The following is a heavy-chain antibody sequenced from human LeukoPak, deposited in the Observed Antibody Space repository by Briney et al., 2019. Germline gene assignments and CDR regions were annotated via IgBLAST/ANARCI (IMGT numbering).Heavy chain of an antibody. V-gene: IGHV1-69*13. D-gene: IGHD2-2*01. J-gene: IGHJ4*02. CDR3: ARDLCSVEPAAPCYYFDY. Sequence: ASVKVSCKASGGTFSSYAISWVRQAPGQGLEWMGGIIPIFGTANYAQKFQGRVTITADESTSTAYMELSSLRSEDTAMYYCARDLCSVEPAAPCYYFDYWGQGTLVTVSS. CDR2: IIPIFGTA. CDR1: GGTFSSYA.